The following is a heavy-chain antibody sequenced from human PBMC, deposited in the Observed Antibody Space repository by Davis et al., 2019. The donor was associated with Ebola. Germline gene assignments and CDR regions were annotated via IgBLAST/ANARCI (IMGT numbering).Heavy chain of an antibody. CDR3: ASLKPLVTDY. V-gene: IGHV4-30-2*01. CDR2: IYHSGST. J-gene: IGHJ4*02. CDR1: GGSISSGGYS. D-gene: IGHD4-11*01. Sequence: MPSETLSLTCAVSGGSISSGGYSWSWIRQPPGKGLEWIGYIYHSGSTYYNPSLKSRVTISVDTSKNQFSLKLSSVTAADTAVYYCASLKPLVTDYWGQGTLVTVSS.